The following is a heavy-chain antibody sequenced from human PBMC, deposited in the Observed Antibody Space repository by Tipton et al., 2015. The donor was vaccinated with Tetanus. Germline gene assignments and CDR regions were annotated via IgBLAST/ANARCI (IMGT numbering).Heavy chain of an antibody. CDR2: IYYSGST. D-gene: IGHD2-15*01. Sequence: TLSLTCTVSGASISTCYWSWIRQPPGKGLEWIGYIYYSGSTNYNPSLKSRVTISVDTPKNQFSLKLSSVTAADTAVYYCARDRTICSGGSCYGIPGAFDIWGQGTMVTVSS. V-gene: IGHV4-59*01. CDR3: ARDRTICSGGSCYGIPGAFDI. CDR1: GASISTCY. J-gene: IGHJ3*02.